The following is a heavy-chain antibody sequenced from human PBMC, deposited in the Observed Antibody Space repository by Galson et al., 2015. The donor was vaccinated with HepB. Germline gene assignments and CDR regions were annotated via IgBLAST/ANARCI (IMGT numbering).Heavy chain of an antibody. J-gene: IGHJ4*02. Sequence: SVKVSCRASGYTFTSYYMHWVRQAPGQGLEWMGIINPSGGSTSYAQKFQGRVTMTRDTSTSTVYMELSSLRSEDTAVYYCARDRRPGGLCSGGSCYSWYSSGWYDYWGQGTLVTVSS. CDR3: ARDRRPGGLCSGGSCYSWYSSGWYDY. D-gene: IGHD2-15*01. CDR2: INPSGGST. CDR1: GYTFTSYY. V-gene: IGHV1-46*01.